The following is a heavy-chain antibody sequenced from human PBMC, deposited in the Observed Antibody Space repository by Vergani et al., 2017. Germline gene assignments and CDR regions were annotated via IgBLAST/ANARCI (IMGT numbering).Heavy chain of an antibody. J-gene: IGHJ5*02. CDR2: IYYSGST. Sequence: QVQLQESGPGLVKPSETLSLTCTVSGGSISSYYWSWIRQPPGKGLEWIGYIYYSGSTNYNPSLKSQVTISVATSKNQFSLKLGSVTAADTAVYYCATTQAYYDILTGYYMNVGWVDPWGQGTLVTVSS. D-gene: IGHD3-9*01. CDR1: GGSISSYY. V-gene: IGHV4-59*01. CDR3: ATTQAYYDILTGYYMNVGWVDP.